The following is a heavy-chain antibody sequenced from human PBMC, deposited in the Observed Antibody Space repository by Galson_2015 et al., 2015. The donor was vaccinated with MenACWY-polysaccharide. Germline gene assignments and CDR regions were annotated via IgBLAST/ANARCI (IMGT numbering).Heavy chain of an antibody. J-gene: IGHJ4*02. CDR1: GFTFSNYF. D-gene: IGHD2-15*01. CDR3: SRYCGGIRCYSGLDY. V-gene: IGHV3-23*01. Sequence: SLRLSCAASGFTFSNYFMTWVRQAPGKGLEWVSTVTSSGDATYYADSVKGRFTISRDNSRNTLYLQMNSLRAEDTAVYYCSRYCGGIRCYSGLDYWGQGTLVTVSS. CDR2: VTSSGDAT.